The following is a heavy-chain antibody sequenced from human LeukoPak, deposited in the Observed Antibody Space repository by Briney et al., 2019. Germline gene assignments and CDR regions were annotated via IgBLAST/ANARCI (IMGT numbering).Heavy chain of an antibody. D-gene: IGHD6-13*01. CDR3: ARDASSSWGFDY. J-gene: IGHJ4*02. V-gene: IGHV4-30-4*01. CDR1: GGSISSGDYY. Sequence: SETLSLTCTVSGGSISSGDYYWSWIRQPPGTGLEWIGYIYYSGSTYYNPSLKSRVTISVDTSKNQFSLKLSSVTAADTAVYYCARDASSSWGFDYWGQGTLVTVSS. CDR2: IYYSGST.